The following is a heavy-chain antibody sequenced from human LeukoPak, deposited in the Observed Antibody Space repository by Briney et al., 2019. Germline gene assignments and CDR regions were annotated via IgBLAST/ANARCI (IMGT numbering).Heavy chain of an antibody. D-gene: IGHD3-22*01. CDR1: GFTFSSYT. CDR2: ISGSGGST. V-gene: IGHV3-23*01. CDR3: AKTNEYYYDSSGYFG. J-gene: IGHJ4*02. Sequence: PGGSLRLSCAASGFTFSSYTMSWVRQAPGKGLEWVSTISGSGGSTHYADSVKGRFTISRDNSKNTLYLQMNSLRAEDTAVYYCAKTNEYYYDSSGYFGWGQGTLVTVSS.